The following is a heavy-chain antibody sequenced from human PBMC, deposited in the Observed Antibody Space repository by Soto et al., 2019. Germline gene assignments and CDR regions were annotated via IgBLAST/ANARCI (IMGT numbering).Heavy chain of an antibody. CDR2: ISHSGKTT. Sequence: QVQLVESGGGLVKPGGSLRLSCAASGITLSKYYMSWIRQAPGKGLEWVSHISHSGKTTSYADSVKGRFTISRDNAEQSPDLQMDSLRADDTAVYYCASETGYGAPSFHYFDSWGQGTLVTVSS. CDR3: ASETGYGAPSFHYFDS. V-gene: IGHV3-11*01. CDR1: GITLSKYY. D-gene: IGHD4-17*01. J-gene: IGHJ4*02.